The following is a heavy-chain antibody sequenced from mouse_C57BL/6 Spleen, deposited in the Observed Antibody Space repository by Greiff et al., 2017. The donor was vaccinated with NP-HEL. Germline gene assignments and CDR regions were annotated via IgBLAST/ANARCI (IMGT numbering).Heavy chain of an antibody. CDR3: ARSGDGYPYYFDY. CDR1: GYTFTDYN. CDR2: INPNNGGT. Sequence: EVQLQQSGPELVKPGASVKIPCKASGYTFTDYNMDWVQQSHGKSLEWIGDINPNNGGTIYNQKFKGKATLTVDKSSSTAYMELRSLTSEDTAVYYCARSGDGYPYYFDYWGQGTTLTVSS. D-gene: IGHD2-3*01. V-gene: IGHV1-18*01. J-gene: IGHJ2*01.